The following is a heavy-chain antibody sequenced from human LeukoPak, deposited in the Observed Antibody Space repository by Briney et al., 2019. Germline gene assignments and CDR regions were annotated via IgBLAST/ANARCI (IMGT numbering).Heavy chain of an antibody. CDR3: ARVLGYSYDHYFDY. V-gene: IGHV4-39*07. J-gene: IGHJ4*02. CDR2: IYYRGST. D-gene: IGHD5-18*01. Sequence: SETLSLTCTVSGGSISSSYYFWGWIRQPPGKGLEWIGSIYYRGSTYYNPSLKSRVTISIDTSKNQFSLKLSSVTAADTAVYYCARVLGYSYDHYFDYWGQGTLVTVSS. CDR1: GGSISSSYYF.